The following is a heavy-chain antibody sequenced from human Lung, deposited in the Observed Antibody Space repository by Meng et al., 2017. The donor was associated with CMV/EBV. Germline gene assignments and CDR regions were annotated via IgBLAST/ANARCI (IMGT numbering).Heavy chain of an antibody. D-gene: IGHD6-19*01. J-gene: IGHJ4*02. V-gene: IGHV4-4*02. CDR1: GGSISSSNG. CDR2: IYHSGST. CDR3: ARVGQWLPIDY. Sequence: QVPLRWSAPGLVKPSGTMSLTRAVSGGSISSSNGWSWVRQPPGKGLEWIGEIYHSGSTNYNPSLKSRVTISVDKSKNQFSLNLSSVTAADTAVYYCARVGQWLPIDYWGQGTLVTVSS.